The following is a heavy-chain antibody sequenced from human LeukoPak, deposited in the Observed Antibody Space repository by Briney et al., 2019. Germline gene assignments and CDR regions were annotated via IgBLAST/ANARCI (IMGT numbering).Heavy chain of an antibody. J-gene: IGHJ5*01. Sequence: ASVKVSCKYSGYTYTTYGITWVRQAPGQGLEWMGWISVYNGKTKYAQKLQGRVIMTADTSTTTAYMELWSLRGDDTAIYYCARGGEGPYGNYAPDSWGQGTLVTVSS. V-gene: IGHV1-18*01. CDR1: GYTYTTYG. CDR3: ARGGEGPYGNYAPDS. CDR2: ISVYNGKT. D-gene: IGHD3-10*01.